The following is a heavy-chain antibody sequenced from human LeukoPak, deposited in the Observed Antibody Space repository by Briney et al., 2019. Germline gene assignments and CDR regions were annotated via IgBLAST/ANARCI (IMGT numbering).Heavy chain of an antibody. CDR3: AKTEYTYGYDGAFDI. D-gene: IGHD5-18*01. CDR2: ISNTGGSA. J-gene: IGHJ3*02. V-gene: IGHV3-23*01. CDR1: GYSISRGYY. Sequence: PSETLSLTCTVSGYSISRGYYWGWVRQAPGKGLQWVSTISNTGGSAYYADSVKGRFTLSRDNSNNALYLQMNSLRAEDSAVYYCAKTEYTYGYDGAFDIWGQGTMVAVSS.